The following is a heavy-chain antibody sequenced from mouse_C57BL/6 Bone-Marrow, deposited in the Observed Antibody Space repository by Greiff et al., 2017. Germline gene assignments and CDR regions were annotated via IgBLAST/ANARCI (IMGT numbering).Heavy chain of an antibody. J-gene: IGHJ4*01. CDR1: GYTFTSYG. CDR3: ARERAYDSNQDAMDY. V-gene: IGHV1-81*01. Sequence: QVQLKQSGAELARPGASVKLSCKASGYTFTSYGISWVKQRPGQGLEWIGEIYPRSGNPYYNEKLKGKATLTADKSSSTAYMELRSLTSEDSAVYFCARERAYDSNQDAMDYGGQGTSVTVSS. D-gene: IGHD2-5*01. CDR2: IYPRSGNP.